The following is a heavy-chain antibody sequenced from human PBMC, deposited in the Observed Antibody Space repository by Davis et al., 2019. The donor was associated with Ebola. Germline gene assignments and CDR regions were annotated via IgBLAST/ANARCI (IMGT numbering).Heavy chain of an antibody. CDR3: AKSYYDFWSGSPYFDY. J-gene: IGHJ4*02. D-gene: IGHD3-3*01. V-gene: IGHV3-30*04. Sequence: GESLKISCAASGFSFSGNAMHWVRQAPGKGLEWVAVISYDGSNKYYADSVKGRFTISRDNSKNTLYLQMNSLRAEDTAVYYCAKSYYDFWSGSPYFDYWGQGTLVTVSS. CDR2: ISYDGSNK. CDR1: GFSFSGNA.